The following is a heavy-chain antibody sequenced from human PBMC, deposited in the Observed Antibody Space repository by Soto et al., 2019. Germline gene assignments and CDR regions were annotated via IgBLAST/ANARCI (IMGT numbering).Heavy chain of an antibody. J-gene: IGHJ6*02. D-gene: IGHD6-6*01. CDR3: ARGRELVAPYYGMDV. CDR1: GYTFTSYY. V-gene: IGHV1-46*01. Sequence: QVQLVQSGAEVKKPGASVKVSCKASGYTFTSYYMHWVRQAPGQGLEWMVIINPSGGSTSYAQKFQGRVTRTRDTSTSTVYMELSSLRSEDTAVYYCARGRELVAPYYGMDVWGQGTTVTVSS. CDR2: INPSGGST.